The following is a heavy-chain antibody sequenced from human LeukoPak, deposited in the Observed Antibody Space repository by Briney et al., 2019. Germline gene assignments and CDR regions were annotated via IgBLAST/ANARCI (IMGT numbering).Heavy chain of an antibody. D-gene: IGHD3-10*01. CDR3: ARGSSGSYYKRHWFDP. V-gene: IGHV4-34*01. J-gene: IGHJ5*02. Sequence: SETLSLTCAVYGGSFSGYYRSWIRQPPGKGLEWIGEINHSGSTNYNPSLKSRVTISVDTSKNQFSLKLSSVTAADTAVYYCARGSSGSYYKRHWFDPWGQGTLVTVSS. CDR1: GGSFSGYY. CDR2: INHSGST.